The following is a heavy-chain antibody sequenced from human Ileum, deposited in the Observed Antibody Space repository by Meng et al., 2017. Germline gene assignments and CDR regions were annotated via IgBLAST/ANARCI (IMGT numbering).Heavy chain of an antibody. J-gene: IGHJ4*01. CDR1: RFTFNIYS. CDR2: ISPTGDTT. V-gene: IGHV3-23*04. Sequence: EVHLGGSGGGLVQPGGLLCLSSAASRFTFNIYSMSWVRQAPGKGLEWVSFISPTGDTTYYADSVKGRFTISRDNSKNTLFLQMNSLRAEDTAVYYCATESNFDYWGQGTLVTVSS. CDR3: ATESNFDY.